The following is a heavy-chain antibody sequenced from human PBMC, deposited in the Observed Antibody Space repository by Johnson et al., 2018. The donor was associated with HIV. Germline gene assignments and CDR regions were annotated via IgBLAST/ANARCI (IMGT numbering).Heavy chain of an antibody. V-gene: IGHV3-30*02. CDR1: GFTFSSYG. J-gene: IGHJ3*02. CDR3: AKTAAADAFDI. CDR2: IRSDGSNK. Sequence: QVQLVESGGGVVQPGGSLRLSCAASGFTFSSYGMHWVRPAPGKGLEWVAFIRSDGSNKYYADSVKGRFTISRDNSKNTLYLQMNSLRAEDTAVYYCAKTAAADAFDIWGQGTMVTVSS. D-gene: IGHD2-2*01.